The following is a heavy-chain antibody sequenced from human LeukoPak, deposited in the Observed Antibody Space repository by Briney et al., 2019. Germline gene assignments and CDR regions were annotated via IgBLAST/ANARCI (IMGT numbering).Heavy chain of an antibody. CDR2: ISGSGDST. V-gene: IGHV3-23*01. CDR3: AKTLSSGWSGKYYFDY. D-gene: IGHD6-19*01. CDR1: GFTFSNYA. Sequence: GGSLRLSCAASGFTFSNYAMSWVRQAPGKGLEWVSVISGSGDSTYYADSVKGRFTISRDNSKNTLYLQMNSLRAEDTAVYYCAKTLSSGWSGKYYFDYWGQGTLVSVSS. J-gene: IGHJ4*02.